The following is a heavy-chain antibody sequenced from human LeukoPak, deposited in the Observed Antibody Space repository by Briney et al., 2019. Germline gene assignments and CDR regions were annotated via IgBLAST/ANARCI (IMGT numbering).Heavy chain of an antibody. J-gene: IGHJ3*02. Sequence: GGSLRLSCAASGFTFSSYAMSWVRQAPGKGLEWVASISTSSIYKYYGDPVKGRFTIPRDNSRNSAYLQMDSLSPEDTAVYYCARAPVIFGSGTQDAFDIWGQGTMVTVSS. CDR1: GFTFSSYA. V-gene: IGHV3-21*01. CDR3: ARAPVIFGSGTQDAFDI. D-gene: IGHD3-10*01. CDR2: ISTSSIYK.